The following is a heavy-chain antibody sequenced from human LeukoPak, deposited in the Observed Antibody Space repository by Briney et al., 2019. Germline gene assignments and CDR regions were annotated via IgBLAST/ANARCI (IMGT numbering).Heavy chain of an antibody. J-gene: IGHJ4*02. Sequence: GGTLSLSCAASGLTFSSDAMNWVRQAPRKGVQWVSVISTTSLNTNSADSVKGRFTISRDTSKTTLYLQRSSLRVDDTAVYYCGRDGGNRWFDFWGQGTLVTVSS. V-gene: IGHV3-23*01. CDR3: GRDGGNRWFDF. CDR1: GLTFSSDA. D-gene: IGHD2-15*01. CDR2: ISTTSLNT.